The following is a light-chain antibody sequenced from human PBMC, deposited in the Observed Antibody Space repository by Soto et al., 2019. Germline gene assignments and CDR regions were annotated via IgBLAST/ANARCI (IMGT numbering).Light chain of an antibody. CDR3: CSYAGSSTLWV. Sequence: QSALTQPASVSGSPGQSITISCTGTSIDVGSYNLVSWYQQHPGKAPKLMIYEVSKRPSGVSNRFSGSKSGNTASLTISGLQAEDEADYYCCSYAGSSTLWVFGGGTKLTVL. V-gene: IGLV2-23*02. CDR1: SIDVGSYNL. J-gene: IGLJ3*02. CDR2: EVS.